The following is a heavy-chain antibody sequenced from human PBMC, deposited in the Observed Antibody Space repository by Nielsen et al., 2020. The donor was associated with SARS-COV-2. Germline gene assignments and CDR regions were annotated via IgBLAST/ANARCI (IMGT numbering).Heavy chain of an antibody. CDR2: VSSYSNYK. CDR1: GFNFSQYT. V-gene: IGHV3-21*01. D-gene: IGHD2-15*01. Sequence: LSLTCEASGFNFSQYTTNWVRQAPGQGLEWASPVSSYSNYKQYADSVKGRFAISRDNAKSSLYLQMSSLRAEDTGVYYCVRESSTYYIDYWGQGILVTVSS. CDR3: VRESSTYYIDY. J-gene: IGHJ4*02.